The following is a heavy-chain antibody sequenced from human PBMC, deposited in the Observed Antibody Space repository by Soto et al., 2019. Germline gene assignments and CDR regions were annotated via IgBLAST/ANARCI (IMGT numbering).Heavy chain of an antibody. CDR3: ASNLFVVVPAAMNYYYYGMDV. CDR2: IIPIFGTA. J-gene: IGHJ6*02. V-gene: IGHV1-69*13. Sequence: EASVKVSCKASGGTFSSYAISWVRQAPGQGLEWMGGIIPIFGTANYAQKFQGRVTITADESTSTAYMELSSLRSEDTAVYYCASNLFVVVPAAMNYYYYGMDVWGQGTTVTVSS. D-gene: IGHD2-2*01. CDR1: GGTFSSYA.